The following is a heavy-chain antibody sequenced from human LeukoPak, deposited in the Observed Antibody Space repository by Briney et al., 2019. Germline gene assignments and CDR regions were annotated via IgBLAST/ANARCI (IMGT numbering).Heavy chain of an antibody. CDR2: ISGGSGYI. J-gene: IGHJ4*02. V-gene: IGHV3-21*01. CDR1: GFTFSSYS. CDR3: VGGPISAAGEDY. D-gene: IGHD6-13*01. Sequence: GGSLRLSCAASGFTFSSYSMNWVRQAPGKGLEWVSCISGGSGYIYYADSVKGRFTISRDNAKNSLYLQMNSLRAEDTAVYYCVGGPISAAGEDYWGRGILVTVSS.